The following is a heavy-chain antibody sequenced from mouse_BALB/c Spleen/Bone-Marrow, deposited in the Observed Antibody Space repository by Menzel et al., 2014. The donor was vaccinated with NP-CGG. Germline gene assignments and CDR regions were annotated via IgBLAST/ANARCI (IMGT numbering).Heavy chain of an antibody. CDR3: ARGHGYYVGYYFDN. D-gene: IGHD2-3*01. V-gene: IGHV14-3*02. Sequence: EVHLQQSGAEPVKPGASVKLSCTASGFNIKDTYMHWVKPRPEQGLEWIGRIDPANGKTKYDPKFQGKATITADTSSNTAYLQLSSLTSEDTAVYYCARGHGYYVGYYFDNWGQGTTLTVSS. CDR2: IDPANGKT. J-gene: IGHJ2*01. CDR1: GFNIKDTY.